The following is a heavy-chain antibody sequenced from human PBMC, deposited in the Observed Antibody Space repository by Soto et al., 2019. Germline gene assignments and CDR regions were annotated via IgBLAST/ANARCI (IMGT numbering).Heavy chain of an antibody. CDR1: GFTFSSYW. CDR2: INSDGSYT. Sequence: EVQLVESGGGLVQPGGSLRLSCAASGFTFSSYWMHWVRQAPGKGLVWVSRINSDGSYTGYADSVKGRFTISRDNAKSTLYLQMSSLRAEDTALYYCASLYGSGSDRAFDYWGQGTLVTVSS. D-gene: IGHD3-10*01. CDR3: ASLYGSGSDRAFDY. J-gene: IGHJ4*02. V-gene: IGHV3-74*01.